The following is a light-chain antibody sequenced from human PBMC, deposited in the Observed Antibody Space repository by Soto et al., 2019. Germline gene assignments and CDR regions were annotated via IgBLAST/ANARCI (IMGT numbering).Light chain of an antibody. Sequence: QSALTQPRSVSGSPGQSVTISCTGTSSEVGRFNYVSWYQQYPGKAPKVVIYDVTERPSGVPDRFSGSKSGNTASLTISGLQADDEADYYCSSYTTTTTLGVFGGGTKVTVL. CDR2: DVT. CDR1: SSEVGRFNY. V-gene: IGLV2-11*01. CDR3: SSYTTTTTLGV. J-gene: IGLJ2*01.